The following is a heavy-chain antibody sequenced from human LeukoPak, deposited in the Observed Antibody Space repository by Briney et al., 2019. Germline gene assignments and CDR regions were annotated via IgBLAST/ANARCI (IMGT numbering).Heavy chain of an antibody. V-gene: IGHV1-69*13. CDR2: IIPIFGTA. Sequence: GASVKVSCKASGGTFSSYAISWVRQAPGQGLEWMGGIIPIFGTANYAQKFQGRVTITADESTSTAYMELSSLRSEDTAVYYCARGVFITYYYDSSGYYYQQIPPHAFDIWGQGTMVTVSS. CDR1: GGTFSSYA. J-gene: IGHJ3*02. D-gene: IGHD3-22*01. CDR3: ARGVFITYYYDSSGYYYQQIPPHAFDI.